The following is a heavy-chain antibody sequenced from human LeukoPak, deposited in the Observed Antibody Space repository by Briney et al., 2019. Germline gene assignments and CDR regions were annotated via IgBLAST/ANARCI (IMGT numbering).Heavy chain of an antibody. CDR2: ISSSGSTK. D-gene: IGHD5-12*01. Sequence: GGSLRLSCGASGFTFSDYYMSWIRQAPGKGLEWVSYISSSGSTKYYADSVKGRFTISRDNAKNSLYLHMNSLRVEDTAVYYCARDSADIVPPYYYYGMDVWGQGTTVTVSS. CDR3: ARDSADIVPPYYYYGMDV. J-gene: IGHJ6*02. V-gene: IGHV3-11*01. CDR1: GFTFSDYY.